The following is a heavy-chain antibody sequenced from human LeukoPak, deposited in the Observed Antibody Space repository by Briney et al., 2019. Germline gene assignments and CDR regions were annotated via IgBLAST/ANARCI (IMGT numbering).Heavy chain of an antibody. CDR3: ARDLLQQVVLDY. CDR1: GFTFGDCS. J-gene: IGHJ4*02. V-gene: IGHV3-49*04. D-gene: IGHD6-13*01. Sequence: GGSLRLSCTGSGFTFGDCSVTWVRQAPGKGLEWVGFIRSKARGGTTDYVASVKGRFTISRDNAKNSLYLQMNSLRAEDTAVYYCARDLLQQVVLDYWGQGTLVTVSS. CDR2: IRSKARGGTT.